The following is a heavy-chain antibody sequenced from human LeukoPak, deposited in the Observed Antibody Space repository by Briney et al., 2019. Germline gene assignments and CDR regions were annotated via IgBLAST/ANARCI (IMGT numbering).Heavy chain of an antibody. J-gene: IGHJ4*02. V-gene: IGHV1-2*02. CDR1: GYTFTSYD. CDR2: ITPSGGT. CDR3: ARDRYGDGFAHLDY. Sequence: GASVKVSCKASGYTFTSYDIHWVRQAPGQGLEWMGWITPSGGTNYPQKFQGRVAITWDTSITTAYMDLSRLTSDDTAVYYCARDRYGDGFAHLDYWGQGALVTVSS. D-gene: IGHD5-24*01.